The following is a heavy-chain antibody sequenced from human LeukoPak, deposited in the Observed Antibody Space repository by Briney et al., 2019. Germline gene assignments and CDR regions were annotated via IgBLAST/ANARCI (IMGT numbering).Heavy chain of an antibody. D-gene: IGHD3-9*01. V-gene: IGHV3-74*01. J-gene: IGHJ6*02. CDR1: GFTFSSYW. CDR3: TRDLMDYDVSTGLHHYYTDV. CDR2: ISGDGRNI. Sequence: PGRSLRLSCVASGFTFSSYWMHWVRQDPRKGLVWVSRISGDGRNINYADSVRGRFTISRDNAKNTLYLQMNTLRVEDTAVYYCTRDLMDYDVSTGLHHYYTDVWGQGTTVTVSS.